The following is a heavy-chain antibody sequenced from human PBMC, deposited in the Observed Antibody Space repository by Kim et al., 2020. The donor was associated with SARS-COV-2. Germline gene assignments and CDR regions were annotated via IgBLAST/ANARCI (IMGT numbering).Heavy chain of an antibody. CDR3: ARGATMVRGYYYGMDV. CDR1: GGSFSGYY. CDR2: INHSGST. D-gene: IGHD3-10*01. J-gene: IGHJ6*02. V-gene: IGHV4-34*01. Sequence: SETLSLTCAVYGGSFSGYYWSWIRQPPGKGLEWIGEINHSGSTNYNPSLKSRVTISVDTSKNQFSLKLSSVTAADTAVYYCARGATMVRGYYYGMDVWGQGTTVTVSS.